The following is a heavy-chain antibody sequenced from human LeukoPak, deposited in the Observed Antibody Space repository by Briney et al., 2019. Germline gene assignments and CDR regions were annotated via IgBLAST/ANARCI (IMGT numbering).Heavy chain of an antibody. CDR2: IDPTGLT. D-gene: IGHD1-14*01. J-gene: IGHJ4*02. CDR3: ARQTPYHGNHYFDY. CDR1: GGSISSQY. V-gene: IGHV4-4*09. Sequence: SETLSLTYTVSGGSISSQYWSWIRQSPGKGLEWIGYIDPTGLTSYNPSLNSRVTISEDTSKNQFSLKVRSVTTADTAVYFCARQTPYHGNHYFDYWGQGTLVTVSS.